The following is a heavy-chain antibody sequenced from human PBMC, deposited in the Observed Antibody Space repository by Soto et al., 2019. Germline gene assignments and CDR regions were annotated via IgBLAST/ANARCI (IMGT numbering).Heavy chain of an antibody. CDR3: AKDKVDTAMVGEAFDI. CDR2: ISGSGGST. V-gene: IGHV3-23*01. CDR1: GFTFSSYA. J-gene: IGHJ3*02. D-gene: IGHD5-18*01. Sequence: GGSLRLSCAASGFTFSSYAMSWVRQAPGKGLEWVSAISGSGGSTYYADSVKGRFTISRDNSKNTLYLQMNSLRAEDTAVYYCAKDKVDTAMVGEAFDIWGQGTMVTVSS.